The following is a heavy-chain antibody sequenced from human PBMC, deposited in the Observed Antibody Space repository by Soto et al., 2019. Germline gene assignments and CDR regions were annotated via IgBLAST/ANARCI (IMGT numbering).Heavy chain of an antibody. J-gene: IGHJ4*02. V-gene: IGHV3-30*18. CDR1: GFTFSSYV. CDR3: AKDGGQY. Sequence: GSLRLSFAASGFTFSSYVMHWVRQAPGKGLEWVAVISYDGSNKYYADSVKGRFTISRDNSKNTLYLQMNSLRAEDTAVYYCAKDGGQYWGQGNLVTVSS. D-gene: IGHD3-3*01. CDR2: ISYDGSNK.